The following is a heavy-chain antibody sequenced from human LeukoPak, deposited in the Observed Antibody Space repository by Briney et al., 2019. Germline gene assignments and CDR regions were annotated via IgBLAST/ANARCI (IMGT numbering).Heavy chain of an antibody. V-gene: IGHV4-38-2*01. D-gene: IGHD2-8*02. CDR1: GYSISSGYY. J-gene: IGHJ5*02. Sequence: SETLPLTCAVSGYSISSGYYWGWIRQPPGKGLEWIGSIYHSGSTYYNPSLKSRVTISVDTSENQFSLKLSSVTAADTAVYYCARVSTGWFDPWGQGTLVTVSS. CDR2: IYHSGST. CDR3: ARVSTGWFDP.